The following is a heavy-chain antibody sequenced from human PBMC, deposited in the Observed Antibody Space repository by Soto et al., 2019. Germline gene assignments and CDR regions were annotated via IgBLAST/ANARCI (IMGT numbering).Heavy chain of an antibody. J-gene: IGHJ4*02. Sequence: GGSLRLSCAASGFTFSSYAMSWVRQAPGKGLEWVSAISGSGGSTYYADSVKGRFTISRDNSKNTLYLQMNSLRAEDTAVYYCAKGSLLRYFDWPRGYFDYWGQGTLVTVSS. CDR1: GFTFSSYA. V-gene: IGHV3-23*01. CDR3: AKGSLLRYFDWPRGYFDY. CDR2: ISGSGGST. D-gene: IGHD3-9*01.